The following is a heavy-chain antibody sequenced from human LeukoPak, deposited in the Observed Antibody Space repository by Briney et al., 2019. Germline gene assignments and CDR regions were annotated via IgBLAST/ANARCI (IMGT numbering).Heavy chain of an antibody. V-gene: IGHV3-74*01. CDR2: INSDGSST. CDR3: ARDLVYYDSSGYYFSDAFDI. CDR1: GFTFRSYW. J-gene: IGHJ3*02. D-gene: IGHD3-22*01. Sequence: GGSLRLSCAASGFTFRSYWMHWVRQAPGKGLVWVSRINSDGSSTSYADSVKGRFTISRDNAKNTLYLQMNSLRAEDTAVYYCARDLVYYDSSGYYFSDAFDIWGQGTMVTVSS.